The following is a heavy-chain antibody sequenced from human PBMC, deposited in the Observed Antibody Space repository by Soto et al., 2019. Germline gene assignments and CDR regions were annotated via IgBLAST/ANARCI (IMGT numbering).Heavy chain of an antibody. V-gene: IGHV4-30-4*01. J-gene: IGHJ4*02. Sequence: SETLSLTCTVSGGSISSGDYYWSWIRQPPGKGLEWIGYIYYSGSTYYNPSLKSRVTISVDTSKNQFSLKLSSVTAADTAVYYCARSLRGYSYDVFDYWGQGTLVTVSS. CDR2: IYYSGST. D-gene: IGHD5-18*01. CDR1: GGSISSGDYY. CDR3: ARSLRGYSYDVFDY.